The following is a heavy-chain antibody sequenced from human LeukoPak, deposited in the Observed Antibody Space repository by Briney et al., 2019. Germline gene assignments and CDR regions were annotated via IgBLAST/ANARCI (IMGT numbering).Heavy chain of an antibody. Sequence: SQTLSLTCAISGDSVSSKSAAWNWIRQSPSRGLEWLGRTYYRSTWYNDYAVSVKSRITINADTSKNQSSLQLNSVTPEDTAVYYCSRVHKAFDGARDAFDIWGQGTMVTVSS. D-gene: IGHD3-10*01. J-gene: IGHJ3*02. CDR3: SRVHKAFDGARDAFDI. CDR2: TYYRSTWYN. V-gene: IGHV6-1*01. CDR1: GDSVSSKSAA.